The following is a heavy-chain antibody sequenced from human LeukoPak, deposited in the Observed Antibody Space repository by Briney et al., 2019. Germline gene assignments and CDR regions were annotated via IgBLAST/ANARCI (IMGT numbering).Heavy chain of an antibody. D-gene: IGHD2-21*01. J-gene: IGHJ4*02. Sequence: ASVKVSCKASGGVFTTYAISWVRQAPGQGLEWMGTIIPFLGTTNYAQKFQGRVTITADEPTRTAYMELTYVRSDDTAVYYCTIIPNVILFTHYFKYWGQGTLVTVSS. CDR3: TIIPNVILFTHYFKY. CDR1: GGVFTTYA. CDR2: IIPFLGTT. V-gene: IGHV1-69*11.